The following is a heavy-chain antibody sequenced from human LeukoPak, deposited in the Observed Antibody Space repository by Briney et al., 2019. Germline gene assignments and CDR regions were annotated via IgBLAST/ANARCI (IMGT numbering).Heavy chain of an antibody. V-gene: IGHV1-18*01. Sequence: ASVKVSCKASGYTFTSYAMNWVRQAPGQGLEWMGWISAYNGNTNYAQKLQGRVTMTTDTSTSTAYMELRSLRSDDTAVYYCARERGWLQLDDTEYFQHWGQGTLVTVSS. D-gene: IGHD5-24*01. J-gene: IGHJ1*01. CDR3: ARERGWLQLDDTEYFQH. CDR1: GYTFTSYA. CDR2: ISAYNGNT.